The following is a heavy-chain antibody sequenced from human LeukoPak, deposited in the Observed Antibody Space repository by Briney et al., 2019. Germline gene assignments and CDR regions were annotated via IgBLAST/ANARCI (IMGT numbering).Heavy chain of an antibody. Sequence: ASVKVSCKASGYTFTGYYMHWVRQAPGQGLEWMGWFNPDSGGTNYAQKFQGRVTMTRDTSISTAYMELSRLRSADTAVYYCARVDDRGHYYDSSGPRKLFDYWGQGTLVTVSS. J-gene: IGHJ4*02. CDR3: ARVDDRGHYYDSSGPRKLFDY. CDR1: GYTFTGYY. V-gene: IGHV1-2*02. CDR2: FNPDSGGT. D-gene: IGHD3-22*01.